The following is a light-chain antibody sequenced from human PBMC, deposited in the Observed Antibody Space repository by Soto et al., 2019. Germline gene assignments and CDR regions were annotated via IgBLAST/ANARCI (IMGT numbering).Light chain of an antibody. CDR3: QQCRNWPLT. CDR2: DAS. J-gene: IGKJ4*01. CDR1: QNVYTN. V-gene: IGKV3-15*01. Sequence: EIVMTQSPATLSVSPGEGATLSCKASQNVYTNLAWYQQRPGQPPRLLIYDASTRATGISARFSGSGYGTEFTLTISSLQSEDFAVYFCQQCRNWPLTFGGGTKVEIK.